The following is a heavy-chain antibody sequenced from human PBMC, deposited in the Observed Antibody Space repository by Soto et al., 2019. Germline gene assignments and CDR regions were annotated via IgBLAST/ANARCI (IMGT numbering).Heavy chain of an antibody. V-gene: IGHV1-69*06. Sequence: QVQLVQSGAEVKKPGSSVKVSCKASGGTFSSYAISWVRQAPGQGLEWMGGIIPIFGTANYAQKFQGRVTITADKSTSTAYMELSSLRSEDTAVYYCARGGGGYRYGLPYYFDYWGQGTLVTVSS. CDR2: IIPIFGTA. CDR1: GGTFSSYA. CDR3: ARGGGGYRYGLPYYFDY. D-gene: IGHD5-18*01. J-gene: IGHJ4*02.